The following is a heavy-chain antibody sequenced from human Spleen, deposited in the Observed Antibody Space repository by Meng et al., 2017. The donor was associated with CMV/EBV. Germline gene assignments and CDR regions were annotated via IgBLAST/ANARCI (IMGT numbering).Heavy chain of an antibody. D-gene: IGHD3-22*01. Sequence: ASVKFSCKASEYTFIDRHIHWVRQAPGQGLEWMGWINPNSGDTDSAQKFQGRVTMTRDTSISTAYMELSRLKSDDTAVYYCARIYYYDGSGYYPFDYWGQGTLVTVSS. CDR1: EYTFIDRH. CDR2: INPNSGDT. V-gene: IGHV1-2*02. J-gene: IGHJ4*02. CDR3: ARIYYYDGSGYYPFDY.